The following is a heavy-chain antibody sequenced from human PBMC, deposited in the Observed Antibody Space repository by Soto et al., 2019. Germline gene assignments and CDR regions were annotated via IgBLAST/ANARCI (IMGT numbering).Heavy chain of an antibody. D-gene: IGHD3-9*01. CDR3: ARDHYYILTAHYKNAF. CDR2: ISAYNGNT. V-gene: IGHV1-18*01. Sequence: AAVKPSCKASGYTFTSYGISWGRQAPGQGLEWMGWISAYNGNTNYAQKLQGRVTMTTDTSTSTAYMELRSLRSDDTAVYYCARDHYYILTAHYKNAFCGQGTTVIASS. CDR1: GYTFTSYG. J-gene: IGHJ4*02.